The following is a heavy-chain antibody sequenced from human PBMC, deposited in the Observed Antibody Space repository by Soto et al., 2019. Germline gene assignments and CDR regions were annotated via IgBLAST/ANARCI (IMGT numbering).Heavy chain of an antibody. D-gene: IGHD3-10*01. CDR1: GFTFSSYA. CDR2: ISGSGGST. Sequence: GGSLRLSCAASGFTFSSYAMSWVRQAPGKGLEWVSAISGSGGSTYYADSVKGRFTISRDNSKNTLYLQMNSLRAEDTAVYYCAKVPYYGSGSYYNWFDPWGQGTLVTVSS. CDR3: AKVPYYGSGSYYNWFDP. V-gene: IGHV3-23*01. J-gene: IGHJ5*02.